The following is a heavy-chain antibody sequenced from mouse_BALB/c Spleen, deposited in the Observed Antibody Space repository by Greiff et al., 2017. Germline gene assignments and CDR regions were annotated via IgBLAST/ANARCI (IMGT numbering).Heavy chain of an antibody. CDR3: ARDGNYESFAY. Sequence: QVQLKESGAELAKPGASVKMSCKASGYTFTSYWLHWVKQRPGQGLEWIGYINPSTGYTEYNQKFKDKATLTADKSSSTAYMQMSSLTSEDSAVYYCARDGNYESFAYWGQGTLVTVSA. CDR1: GYTFTSYW. CDR2: INPSTGYT. D-gene: IGHD2-1*01. J-gene: IGHJ3*01. V-gene: IGHV1-7*01.